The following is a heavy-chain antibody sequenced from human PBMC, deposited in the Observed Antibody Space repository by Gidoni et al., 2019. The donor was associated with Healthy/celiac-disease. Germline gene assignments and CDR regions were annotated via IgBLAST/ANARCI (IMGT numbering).Heavy chain of an antibody. Sequence: FIRSKAYGGTTEYAASVKGRFTISRDDSKSIAYLQMNSLKTDDTAVYYCTRDYGDYFWDYWGQGTLVTVSS. CDR2: IRSKAYGGTT. D-gene: IGHD4-17*01. J-gene: IGHJ4*02. V-gene: IGHV3-49*02. CDR3: TRDYGDYFWDY.